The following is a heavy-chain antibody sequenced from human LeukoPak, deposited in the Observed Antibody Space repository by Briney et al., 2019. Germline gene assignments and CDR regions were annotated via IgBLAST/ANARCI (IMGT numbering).Heavy chain of an antibody. CDR3: ARMARGFPDAFDI. J-gene: IGHJ3*02. V-gene: IGHV3-11*04. Sequence: GGSLRLSCAASGFTVSSNYMGWVRQAPGKGLEWVSYISSSGSTIYYADSVKGRFTISRDNAKNSLYLQMNSLRAEDTAVYYCARMARGFPDAFDIWGQGTMVTVSS. D-gene: IGHD5-12*01. CDR2: ISSSGSTI. CDR1: GFTVSSNY.